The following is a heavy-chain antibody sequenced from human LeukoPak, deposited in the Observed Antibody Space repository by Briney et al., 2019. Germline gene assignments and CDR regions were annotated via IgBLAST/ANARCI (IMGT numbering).Heavy chain of an antibody. CDR2: IIPIFGTA. Sequence: ASVKVSCKASGGTFSSYAISWVRQAPGQGLEWMGGIIPIFGTANYAQKFQGRVTITADESTSTAYMELSSLRSEDTAVCYCARATIAAAGTVAFDYWGQGTLVTVSS. J-gene: IGHJ4*02. CDR3: ARATIAAAGTVAFDY. CDR1: GGTFSSYA. D-gene: IGHD6-13*01. V-gene: IGHV1-69*13.